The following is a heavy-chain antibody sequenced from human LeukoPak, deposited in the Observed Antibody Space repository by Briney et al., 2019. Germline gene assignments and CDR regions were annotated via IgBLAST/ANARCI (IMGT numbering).Heavy chain of an antibody. D-gene: IGHD1-26*01. V-gene: IGHV3-23*01. Sequence: GGSLRLSCAASGFTFTAYAMRWVRQAPGKGLEWVSSITGSGAATRYADSVKGRFTISRDNSKNTLYLQMSNLRVDDTAIYYCAKGGTYSEVASWGQGSLVTVSS. CDR2: ITGSGAAT. CDR3: AKGGTYSEVAS. J-gene: IGHJ4*02. CDR1: GFTFTAYA.